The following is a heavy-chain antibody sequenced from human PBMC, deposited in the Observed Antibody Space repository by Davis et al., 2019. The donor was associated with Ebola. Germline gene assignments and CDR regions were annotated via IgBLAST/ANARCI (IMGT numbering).Heavy chain of an antibody. Sequence: AASVKVSCKASGYSFTIYAMHWVRQAPGQRLEWMGWINAGNGNTKYSQKFQGRVTITRDTSASTAYMELSSLRSEDTAVYYCARDGYYYDSSGYSLAFDYWGQGTLVTVSS. CDR3: ARDGYYYDSSGYSLAFDY. CDR2: INAGNGNT. V-gene: IGHV1-3*01. D-gene: IGHD3-22*01. CDR1: GYSFTIYA. J-gene: IGHJ4*02.